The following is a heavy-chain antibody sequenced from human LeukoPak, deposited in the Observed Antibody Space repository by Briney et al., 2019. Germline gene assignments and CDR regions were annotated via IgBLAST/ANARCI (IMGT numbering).Heavy chain of an antibody. D-gene: IGHD5-12*01. V-gene: IGHV3-7*04. Sequence: GGSLRLSCAASGFTFSTYWMSWVRQAPGKGLEWVANIKQDGSEKYYVDSVKGRFTISRDNAKNSLYLQMNSLRAEDTAVYYCARDGTYTDYDPDFDYWGQGTQVTVCS. CDR3: ARDGTYTDYDPDFDY. CDR1: GFTFSTYW. J-gene: IGHJ4*02. CDR2: IKQDGSEK.